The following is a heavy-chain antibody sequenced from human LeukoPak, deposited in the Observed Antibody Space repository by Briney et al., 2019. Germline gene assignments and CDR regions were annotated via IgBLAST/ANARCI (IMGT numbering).Heavy chain of an antibody. Sequence: SETLSLTCTVSGGSISSYYWSWIRQPAGKGLERIGRIYTSGSTNYNPSLKSRVTMSVDTSKNQFSLKLSSVTAADTAVYYCAREGYSYGYPSTFDYWGQGTLVTVSS. V-gene: IGHV4-4*07. CDR3: AREGYSYGYPSTFDY. J-gene: IGHJ4*02. CDR1: GGSISSYY. D-gene: IGHD5-18*01. CDR2: IYTSGST.